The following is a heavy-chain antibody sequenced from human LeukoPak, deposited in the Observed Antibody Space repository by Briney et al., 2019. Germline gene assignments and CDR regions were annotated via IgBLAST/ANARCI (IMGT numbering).Heavy chain of an antibody. CDR3: ARDGSPARFDY. CDR2: INPSGCST. Sequence: GASVKVSCKTSGYTFNTYYIHCVRQAPGQGLEWTGIINPSGCSTTYAQKFQGRVTMTRDTSTTTVYMELNNLKSEDTAVYYCARDGSPARFDYWGHGTLVTVSS. J-gene: IGHJ4*01. V-gene: IGHV1-46*02. CDR1: GYTFNTYY. D-gene: IGHD6-13*01.